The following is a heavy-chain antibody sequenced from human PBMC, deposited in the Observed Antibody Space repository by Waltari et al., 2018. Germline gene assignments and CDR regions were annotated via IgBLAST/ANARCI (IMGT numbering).Heavy chain of an antibody. V-gene: IGHV4-34*01. D-gene: IGHD2-15*01. CDR2: IXHXGST. J-gene: IGHJ1*01. CDR1: GGSXSGYY. CDR3: XXXLGWFXXXX. Sequence: QXQXXXXXAGLXXXXETLSLTXAVYGGSXSGYYXXWXRQPPGKGLEWIGEIXHXGSTNYXXXXXSRXTISXXTSKNXFXLKLSSVTAXXTAVXYXXXXLGWFXXXXWGQGT.